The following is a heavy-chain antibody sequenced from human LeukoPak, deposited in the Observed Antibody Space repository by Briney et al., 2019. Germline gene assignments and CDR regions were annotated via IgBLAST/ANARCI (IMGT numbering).Heavy chain of an antibody. D-gene: IGHD2-15*01. V-gene: IGHV3-74*01. CDR1: GFTFSSYE. CDR3: ARRYCSGGSCYYTLDY. J-gene: IGHJ4*02. Sequence: PGGSLRLSCAASGFTFSSYEMNWVRQAPGKGLVWVSLIKSDGSTTSYADSVKGRFTISRDNAKNTLYLQMNSLRAEDTAVYYCARRYCSGGSCYYTLDYWGQGTLVTVSS. CDR2: IKSDGSTT.